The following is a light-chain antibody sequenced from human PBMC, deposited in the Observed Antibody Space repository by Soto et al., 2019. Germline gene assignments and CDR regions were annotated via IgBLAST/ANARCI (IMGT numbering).Light chain of an antibody. V-gene: IGKV3-20*01. CDR1: QSVSSSY. CDR3: QQYGSSLTWT. Sequence: EIVLTQSPGTLSLSPGERATLSCRASQSVSSSYLAWYQQKPGQAPRLLIYGASSRATGIPDRFSGSGSGTDFTLTISRLEPEDFAVEYCQQYGSSLTWTFGQGTKVEIK. J-gene: IGKJ1*01. CDR2: GAS.